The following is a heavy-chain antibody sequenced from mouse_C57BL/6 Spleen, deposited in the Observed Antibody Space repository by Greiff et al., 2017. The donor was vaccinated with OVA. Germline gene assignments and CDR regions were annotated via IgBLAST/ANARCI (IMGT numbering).Heavy chain of an antibody. CDR2: INPNYGTT. J-gene: IGHJ4*01. V-gene: IGHV1-39*01. CDR3: ARAGDYDGDYYAMDY. D-gene: IGHD1-1*01. CDR1: GYSFTDYN. Sequence: VQLQQSGPELVKPGASVKISCKASGYSFTDYNMNWVKQSNGKSLEWIGVINPNYGTTSYNQKFKGKATLTVDQSSSTAYMQLNSLTSEDSAVYYSARAGDYDGDYYAMDYWGQGTSVTVSA.